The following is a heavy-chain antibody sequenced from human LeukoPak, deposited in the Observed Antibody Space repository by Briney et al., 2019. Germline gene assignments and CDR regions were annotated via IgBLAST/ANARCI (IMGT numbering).Heavy chain of an antibody. D-gene: IGHD4-17*01. CDR2: ISGSGGST. J-gene: IGHJ4*02. Sequence: PGGSLRLSCAASGFTFSDYYMSWIRQAPGKGLEWVSAISGSGGSTYYADSVKGRFTISRDNSKNTLYLQMNSLRAEDTAVYYCAKDRATVTPLGYFDYWGQGTLVTVSS. V-gene: IGHV3-23*01. CDR3: AKDRATVTPLGYFDY. CDR1: GFTFSDYY.